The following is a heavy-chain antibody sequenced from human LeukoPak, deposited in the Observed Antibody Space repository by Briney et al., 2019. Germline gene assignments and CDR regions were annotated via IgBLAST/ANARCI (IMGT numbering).Heavy chain of an antibody. CDR2: IYTSGST. V-gene: IGHV4-61*02. J-gene: IGHJ4*02. Sequence: PSQTLSLTCTVSGGSISSGRYYWSWIRQPAGKELEWIGRIYTSGSTNYNPSLKSRVTISLDTSKNQFSLKLSSVTAADTAVYYCARDRPGSYFDYWGQGTLVTVSS. CDR1: GGSISSGRYY. CDR3: ARDRPGSYFDY.